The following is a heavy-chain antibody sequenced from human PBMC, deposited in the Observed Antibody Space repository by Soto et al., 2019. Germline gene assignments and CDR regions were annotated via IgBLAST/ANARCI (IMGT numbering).Heavy chain of an antibody. V-gene: IGHV4-59*08. CDR2: IYYSGST. J-gene: IGHJ3*02. Sequence: SETLSLTCTVSGVSISSYYWSWIRQPPGKGLEWIGYIYYSGSTNYNPSLKSRVTISVDTSKNQFSLKLSSVTAEDTAVYYCASHSGLFDAFDIWGQGTMVTVSS. D-gene: IGHD3-10*01. CDR1: GVSISSYY. CDR3: ASHSGLFDAFDI.